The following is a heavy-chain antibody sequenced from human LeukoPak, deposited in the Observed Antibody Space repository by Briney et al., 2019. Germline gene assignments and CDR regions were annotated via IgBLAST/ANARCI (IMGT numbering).Heavy chain of an antibody. CDR2: ISSSSSYT. V-gene: IGHV3-11*05. CDR3: ARVICGGDCYWPTYFDY. CDR1: GFTSSDYY. Sequence: GGSLRLSCAASGFTSSDYYMSWIRQAPGKGLERVSYISSSSSYTNYAESVKGRFTISRDNAKNSLYLQMNSLRAEDTAVYYCARVICGGDCYWPTYFDYWGQGTLVTVSS. J-gene: IGHJ4*02. D-gene: IGHD2-21*02.